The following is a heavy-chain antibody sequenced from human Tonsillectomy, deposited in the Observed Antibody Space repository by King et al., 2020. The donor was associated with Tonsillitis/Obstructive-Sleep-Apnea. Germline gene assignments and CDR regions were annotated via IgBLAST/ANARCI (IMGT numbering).Heavy chain of an antibody. CDR2: ISYDGSNK. J-gene: IGHJ6*02. V-gene: IGHV3-30*04. CDR3: GRGAGAGRYDYYGMDV. D-gene: IGHD3-10*01. CDR1: GFTFSSYA. Sequence: VQLVESGGGVVQPGRSLRLSCAASGFTFSSYAMHWVRQAPGKGLEWVAVISYDGSNKYYADSVKGRFTISRDNSKNTLYLQMNSLRAEDTAVYYCGRGAGAGRYDYYGMDVWGQGTPVTVSS.